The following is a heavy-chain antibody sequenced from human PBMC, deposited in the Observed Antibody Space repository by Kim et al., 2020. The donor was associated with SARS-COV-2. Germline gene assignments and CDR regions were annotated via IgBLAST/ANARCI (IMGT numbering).Heavy chain of an antibody. Sequence: SETLSLTCTVSGGSISSYYWSWIRQPPGKGLEWIGYIYYSGSTNYNPSLKSRVTISVDTSKNQFSLKLSSVTAADTAVYYCARDRGDQGWFDPWGQGTLVTVSS. V-gene: IGHV4-59*13. D-gene: IGHD2-21*02. CDR2: IYYSGST. J-gene: IGHJ5*02. CDR3: ARDRGDQGWFDP. CDR1: GGSISSYY.